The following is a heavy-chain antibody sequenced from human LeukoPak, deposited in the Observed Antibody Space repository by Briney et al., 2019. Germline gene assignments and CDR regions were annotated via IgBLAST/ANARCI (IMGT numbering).Heavy chain of an antibody. Sequence: GGSLRLSCAASGFTFSSYAMSRVRQAPGKGLEWVSAISGSGGSTYYADSVKGRFTISRDNSKNTLYLQMNSLRAEDTAVYYCAKDGYCSSTSCYKRGAGAFDIWGQGTMVTVSS. CDR1: GFTFSSYA. V-gene: IGHV3-23*01. CDR2: ISGSGGST. J-gene: IGHJ3*02. D-gene: IGHD2-2*02. CDR3: AKDGYCSSTSCYKRGAGAFDI.